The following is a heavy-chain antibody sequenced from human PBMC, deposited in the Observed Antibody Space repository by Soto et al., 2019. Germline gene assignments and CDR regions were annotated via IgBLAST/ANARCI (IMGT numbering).Heavy chain of an antibody. CDR1: GFTFDDNA. J-gene: IGHJ4*02. Sequence: EVQLEESGGALVQPGRSLRLSCAASGFTFDDNAMHWVRQVLGKGLEWVSSISWNSGYIGYADSVKGRFITSRDNAKNSLKLQMNRLRPEDTALYYCVRSKGGYSYGTPFDFWGQGTLVTVSS. D-gene: IGHD5-18*01. CDR3: VRSKGGYSYGTPFDF. V-gene: IGHV3-9*01. CDR2: ISWNSGYI.